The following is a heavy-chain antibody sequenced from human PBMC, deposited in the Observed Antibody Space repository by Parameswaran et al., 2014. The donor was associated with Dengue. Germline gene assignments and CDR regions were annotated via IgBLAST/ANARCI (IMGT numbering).Heavy chain of an antibody. CDR3: AKVPSITIFWSGGNWFDP. V-gene: IGHV3-30*04. Sequence: WIRQPPGKGLEWVAVISYDGSNKYYADSVKGRFTISRDNSKNTLYLQMNSLRAEDTAVYYCAKVPSITIFWSGGNWFDPWGQGTLVTVSS. J-gene: IGHJ5*02. D-gene: IGHD3-9*01. CDR2: ISYDGSNK.